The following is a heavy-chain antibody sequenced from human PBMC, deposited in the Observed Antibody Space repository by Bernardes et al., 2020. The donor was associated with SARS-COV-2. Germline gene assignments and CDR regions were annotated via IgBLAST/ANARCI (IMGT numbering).Heavy chain of an antibody. CDR1: GFTFSRYG. J-gene: IGHJ4*02. CDR3: ARDHALGTTSIDDY. CDR2: TWYDGSEK. V-gene: IGHV3-33*01. Sequence: GGSLRLSCAASGFTFSRYGMHWVRQAPGKGLEWVAVTWYDGSEKYYADSVKGRFTISRDNSRNTLYLRMNSLRADDTAIYYCARDHALGTTSIDDYWGQGTLVTVSS. D-gene: IGHD5-12*01.